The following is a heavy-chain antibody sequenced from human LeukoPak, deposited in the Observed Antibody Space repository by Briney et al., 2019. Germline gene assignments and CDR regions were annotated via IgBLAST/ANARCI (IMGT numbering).Heavy chain of an antibody. J-gene: IGHJ4*02. CDR1: GGSISSSSHY. CDR3: ARHSSVTTFVFDY. V-gene: IGHV4-39*01. D-gene: IGHD4-17*01. Sequence: SETLSLTCTVSGGSISSSSHYWGWIRQPPGKGLEWIGSIYYSRATYYNPSLKSRVTISVDTSKNQFSLKLSSVTAADTAVYHCARHSSVTTFVFDYWGQGTPVTVSS. CDR2: IYYSRAT.